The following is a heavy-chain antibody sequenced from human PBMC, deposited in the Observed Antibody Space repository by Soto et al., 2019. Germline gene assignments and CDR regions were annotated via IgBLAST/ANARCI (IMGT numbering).Heavy chain of an antibody. Sequence: PGESLKISCKGSGYSFTSYWIGWVRQMPGKGLEWMGIIYPGDSDTRYSPSFQGQVTISADKSISTAYLQWSSLKASDTAMYYCARHYHSSSWYKVYYYYGMDVWGQGTTVIVSS. CDR3: ARHYHSSSWYKVYYYYGMDV. CDR2: IYPGDSDT. J-gene: IGHJ6*02. D-gene: IGHD6-13*01. V-gene: IGHV5-51*01. CDR1: GYSFTSYW.